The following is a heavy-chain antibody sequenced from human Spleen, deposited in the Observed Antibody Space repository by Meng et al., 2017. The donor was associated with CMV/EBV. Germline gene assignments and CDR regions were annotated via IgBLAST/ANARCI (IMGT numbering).Heavy chain of an antibody. CDR1: GFTFSSYV. Sequence: GESLKISCTASGFTFSSYVMSWVRQAPGKGLEWVSALSGSGGSATYADSVKGRFTISRDNSKNILFLQMNSLRAEDTAVYYCAKGPYSSSPNWFDLWGQGTLVTVSS. D-gene: IGHD6-6*01. J-gene: IGHJ5*02. CDR2: LSGSGGSA. CDR3: AKGPYSSSPNWFDL. V-gene: IGHV3-23*01.